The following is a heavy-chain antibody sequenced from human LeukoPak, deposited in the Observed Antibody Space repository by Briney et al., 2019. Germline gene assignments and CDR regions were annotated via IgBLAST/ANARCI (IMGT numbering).Heavy chain of an antibody. J-gene: IGHJ4*02. Sequence: GRSLRLSCAASGFTFSSYGMHWVRQAPGKGLEWVAVISYDGSNKYYADSVKGRLTISRDNSKNTLYLQMNSLRAEDTAVYYCAKESSRKNFDYWGQGTLVTVSS. CDR3: AKESSRKNFDY. V-gene: IGHV3-30*18. CDR1: GFTFSSYG. CDR2: ISYDGSNK. D-gene: IGHD1-14*01.